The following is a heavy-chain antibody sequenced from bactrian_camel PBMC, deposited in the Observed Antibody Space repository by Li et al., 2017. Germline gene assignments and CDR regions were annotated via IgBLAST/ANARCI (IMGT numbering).Heavy chain of an antibody. CDR1: VEFSFSIHG. J-gene: IGHJ4*01. Sequence: VQLVESGGGLVQPGGSLRLSCVASVEFSFSIHGMSWVRQAAGQELEWIAGITSTGTIYYGPAMKGRATISRDNAKNTLYLQMDSLKLEDTAMYYCAADFGPYCSGPYLARRANFEGQGTQVTVS. CDR2: ITSTGTI. D-gene: IGHD2*01. V-gene: IGHV3S10*01.